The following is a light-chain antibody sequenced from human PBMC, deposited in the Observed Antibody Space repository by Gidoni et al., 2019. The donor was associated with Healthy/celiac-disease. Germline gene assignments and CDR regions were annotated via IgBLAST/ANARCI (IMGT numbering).Light chain of an antibody. CDR3: QQYDNLPPT. Sequence: DIQMTQSPSSLSASVGDRVTITCHASQDISNYLNLYQQKPGKAPKLLIYDASNLETGVPSRFSGSGSGTDFTFTISSLQPEDIATYYCQQYDNLPPTCGQGTRLEIK. CDR1: QDISNY. J-gene: IGKJ5*01. CDR2: DAS. V-gene: IGKV1-33*01.